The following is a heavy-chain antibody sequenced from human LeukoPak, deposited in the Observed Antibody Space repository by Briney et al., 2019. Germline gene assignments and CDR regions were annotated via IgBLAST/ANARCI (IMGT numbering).Heavy chain of an antibody. J-gene: IGHJ6*02. D-gene: IGHD6-19*01. V-gene: IGHV4-39*01. CDR2: IYYSGRT. CDR3: ARLSSGRIMDV. Sequence: PSETLSLTCTVSGGSISSSSYYWGWIRQSPGKGLEWIGSIYYSGRTYYNSSLKSRVTISVDTSKNQFSLKLSSVTAADTAVYYCARLSSGRIMDVWGQGTTVTVSS. CDR1: GGSISSSSYY.